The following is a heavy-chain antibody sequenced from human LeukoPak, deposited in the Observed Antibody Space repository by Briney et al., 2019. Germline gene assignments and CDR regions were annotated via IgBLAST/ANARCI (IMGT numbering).Heavy chain of an antibody. V-gene: IGHV1-18*01. CDR1: GYTFTSYG. CDR3: ARENDYYDSSGYYPDAFDI. Sequence: ASVTVSCKASGYTFTSYGISWVRQAPGQGLEWMGWISAYNGNTNYAQKLQGRVTMTTDTSTSTAYMELRSLRSDDTAVYYCARENDYYDSSGYYPDAFDIWGQGTMVTVSS. J-gene: IGHJ3*02. D-gene: IGHD3-22*01. CDR2: ISAYNGNT.